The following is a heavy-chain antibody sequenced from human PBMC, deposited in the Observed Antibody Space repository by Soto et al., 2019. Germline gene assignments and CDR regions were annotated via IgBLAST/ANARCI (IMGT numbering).Heavy chain of an antibody. CDR2: INRKIDGETT. V-gene: IGHV3-15*01. Sequence: GALRLSGVVFEYTLRDACMSWVRQAPGKGLEWVARINRKIDGETTDYAAPVEGRFTIARDDSKNTLYLQMSSLKIEDTAVYFCTADHWSWGQGTLVTVS. J-gene: IGHJ4*02. CDR3: TADHWS. D-gene: IGHD3-3*01. CDR1: EYTLRDAC.